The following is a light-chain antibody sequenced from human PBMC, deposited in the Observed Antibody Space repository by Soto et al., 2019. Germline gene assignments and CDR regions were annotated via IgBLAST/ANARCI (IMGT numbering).Light chain of an antibody. CDR2: EVS. CDR3: SSYTSSSTRLYV. V-gene: IGLV2-14*01. CDR1: SSDVGGYNY. J-gene: IGLJ1*01. Sequence: QAVVTQPASVSGSPGQSITISCTGTSSDVGGYNYVSWYQQHPGKAPKLMIYEVSNRPSGVSNRFSCSKSGNTASLTISGLQAEDEADYYCSSYTSSSTRLYVFGTGTKLTVL.